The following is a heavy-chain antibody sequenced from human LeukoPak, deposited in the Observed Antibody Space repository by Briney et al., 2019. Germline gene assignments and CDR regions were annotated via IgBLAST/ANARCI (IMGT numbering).Heavy chain of an antibody. Sequence: GGSLRLSCAASEFTFSNYAMNWVRQAAGRGLEWVSSISGRGVRTYYADFGKGRFTISRDNSRNTLYVQLNDLRPEDTAVYYCAKAAVEVELWNNYYYYMDVWGKGTAVTVSS. J-gene: IGHJ6*03. CDR3: AKAAVEVELWNNYYYYMDV. CDR2: ISGRGVRT. CDR1: EFTFSNYA. D-gene: IGHD1/OR15-1a*01. V-gene: IGHV3-23*01.